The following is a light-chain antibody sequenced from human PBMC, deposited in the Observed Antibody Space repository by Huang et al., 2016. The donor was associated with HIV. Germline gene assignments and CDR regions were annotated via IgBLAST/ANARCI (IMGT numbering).Light chain of an antibody. CDR2: GAS. CDR3: QQYYTFPRT. Sequence: AIQITQSPSSLSASTGDRVTITCRASQGISNYLAWYQKKPGKAPKLLIYGASALQSGVPSRFSGSGSGANFTLTISCLQSEDFASYFCQQYYTFPRTFGGGTRVEIK. CDR1: QGISNY. V-gene: IGKV1-8*01. J-gene: IGKJ4*01.